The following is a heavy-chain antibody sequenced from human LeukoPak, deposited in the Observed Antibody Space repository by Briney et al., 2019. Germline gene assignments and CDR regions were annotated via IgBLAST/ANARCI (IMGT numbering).Heavy chain of an antibody. Sequence: GGSLRLSCAASGFIFSSYAMSWVRQAPGKGLEWVSTISGSGGSTYYADSVKGRFTISRDNSKNTLYLQMNSLRAEDTAVYYCAKIVQYTAATGTGLESWGQGSLVTVSP. CDR3: AKIVQYTAATGTGLES. CDR2: ISGSGGST. J-gene: IGHJ4*02. V-gene: IGHV3-23*01. D-gene: IGHD6-13*01. CDR1: GFIFSSYA.